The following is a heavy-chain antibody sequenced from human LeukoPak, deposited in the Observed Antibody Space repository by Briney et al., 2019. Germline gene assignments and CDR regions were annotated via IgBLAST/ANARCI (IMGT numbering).Heavy chain of an antibody. CDR3: ARGAGGSYFDY. Sequence: GGSLRLSCAASGFTFSSYAMSWVRQAPGKGLEWVSAISGSGGSTYYADSVKGRFTISRDNSENTLYLQMNSLRVEDTALYSCARGAGGSYFDYWGQGTLVTVSS. J-gene: IGHJ4*02. CDR1: GFTFSSYA. CDR2: ISGSGGST. V-gene: IGHV3-23*01. D-gene: IGHD2-15*01.